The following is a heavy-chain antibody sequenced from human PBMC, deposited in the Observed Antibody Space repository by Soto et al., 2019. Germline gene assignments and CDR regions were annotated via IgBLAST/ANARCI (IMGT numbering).Heavy chain of an antibody. Sequence: SVKVSCKASGGTFSNYAISWVRQAPGQGLEWMGGIIPIFGTANYAQKFQGRVTITADESTSTAYMELSSLRSEDTAVYYCARDLFSYYDSSGYYIFDYWGQGTLVTVSS. CDR3: ARDLFSYYDSSGYYIFDY. CDR1: GGTFSNYA. D-gene: IGHD3-22*01. J-gene: IGHJ4*02. V-gene: IGHV1-69*13. CDR2: IIPIFGTA.